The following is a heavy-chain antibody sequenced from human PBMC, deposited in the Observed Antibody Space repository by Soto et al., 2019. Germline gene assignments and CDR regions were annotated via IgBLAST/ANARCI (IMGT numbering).Heavy chain of an antibody. V-gene: IGHV1-3*01. CDR1: GYTFISYA. CDR3: ALEVGIPAAGLTGFDY. D-gene: IGHD6-13*01. CDR2: ISGGNGNT. Sequence: ASVKVSCKASGYTFISYAMHCVRQAPGQRLEWMGWISGGNGNTKCSENLQARVTITRDTTASTAYMELSSLRSEDTAVYYCALEVGIPAAGLTGFDYWGQGTLVTVSS. J-gene: IGHJ4*02.